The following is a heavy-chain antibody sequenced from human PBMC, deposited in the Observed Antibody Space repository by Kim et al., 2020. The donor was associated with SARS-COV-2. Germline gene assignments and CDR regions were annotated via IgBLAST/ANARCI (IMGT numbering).Heavy chain of an antibody. Sequence: TTYAASAKGRFTISRDDSKNTAYLQMNSLKTEDTAVYYCTRFVEYYGMDVWGQGTTVTVSS. D-gene: IGHD6-6*01. V-gene: IGHV3-73*01. CDR2: T. J-gene: IGHJ6*02. CDR3: TRFVEYYGMDV.